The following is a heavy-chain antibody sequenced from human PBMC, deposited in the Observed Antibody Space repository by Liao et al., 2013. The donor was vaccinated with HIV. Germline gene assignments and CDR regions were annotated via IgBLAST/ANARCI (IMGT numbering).Heavy chain of an antibody. J-gene: IGHJ4*02. CDR2: IYYSGST. CDR3: ARDRGNWGSDY. Sequence: QVQLQESGPGLVKPSETLSLTCTVSGGSISSYYWSWIRQPPGKGLEWIGYIYYSGSTNYNPSLKSRVTISVDTSKNQFSLKLSSVTAADTAVYYCARDRGNWGSDYWGQGTLVTVSS. CDR1: GGSISSYY. V-gene: IGHV4-59*01. D-gene: IGHD7-27*01.